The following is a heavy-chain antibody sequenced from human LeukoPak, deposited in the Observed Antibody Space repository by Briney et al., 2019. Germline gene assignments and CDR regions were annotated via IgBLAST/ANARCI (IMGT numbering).Heavy chain of an antibody. D-gene: IGHD3-22*01. J-gene: IGHJ3*01. CDR1: GFTFSSYA. Sequence: LTGGSLRLSCAASGFTFSSYAMSWVRQAPGKGLEWVSVISGSGGSTYYADSVKGRFTISRDNSKNTLYLQMNSLRAEDTAVYYCAKDWNYCDSSGTLWGHGTMVTVSS. CDR3: AKDWNYCDSSGTL. V-gene: IGHV3-23*01. CDR2: ISGSGGST.